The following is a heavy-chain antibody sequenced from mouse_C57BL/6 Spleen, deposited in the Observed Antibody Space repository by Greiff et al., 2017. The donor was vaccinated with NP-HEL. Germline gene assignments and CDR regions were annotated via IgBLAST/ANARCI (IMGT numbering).Heavy chain of an antibody. D-gene: IGHD3-2*02. J-gene: IGHJ3*01. CDR2: IDPENGDT. CDR3: TTDSSGLWFAY. V-gene: IGHV14-4*01. Sequence: VQLQQSGAELVRPGASVKLSCTASGFNIKDDYMHWVKQRPEQGLEWIGWIDPENGDTEYAPKFQGKATITADTSSNTAYLQLSSLTSEDTAVYYCTTDSSGLWFAYWGQGTLVTVSA. CDR1: GFNIKDDY.